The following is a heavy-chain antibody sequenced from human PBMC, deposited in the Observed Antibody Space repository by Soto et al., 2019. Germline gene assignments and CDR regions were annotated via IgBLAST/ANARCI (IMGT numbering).Heavy chain of an antibody. V-gene: IGHV3-73*01. CDR1: GFTFSDSA. D-gene: IGHD6-13*01. Sequence: PGGSLRLSCAASGFTFSDSAMHWVRQASGKGLEWVGRIRNKGNNYATAYTASVKGRFTISRDNSMNTLYLQMNTLRAEDTAIYYCAKVSSSWYAGFFDLWGQGTLVTVSS. CDR3: AKVSSSWYAGFFDL. J-gene: IGHJ4*02. CDR2: IRNKGNNYAT.